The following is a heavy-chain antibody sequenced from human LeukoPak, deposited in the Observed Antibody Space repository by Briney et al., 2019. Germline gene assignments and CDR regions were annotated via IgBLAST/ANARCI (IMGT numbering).Heavy chain of an antibody. CDR1: GGSISSGSYY. V-gene: IGHV4-61*02. CDR3: AREGLLKYSSSFPYYYYMDV. CDR2: IYTSGST. J-gene: IGHJ6*03. Sequence: SETLSLTCTVSGGSISSGSYYWSWIRQPAGKGLEWIGRIYTSGSTNYNPSLKSRVTISVDTSKNQFSLKLSSVTAAGTAVYYCAREGLLKYSSSFPYYYYMDVWGKGTTVTVSS. D-gene: IGHD6-13*01.